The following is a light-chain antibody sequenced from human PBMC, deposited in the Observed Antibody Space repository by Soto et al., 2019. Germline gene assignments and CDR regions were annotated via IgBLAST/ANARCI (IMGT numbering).Light chain of an antibody. CDR3: SSYKRSNTRV. J-gene: IGLJ1*01. CDR2: DVS. V-gene: IGLV2-14*01. Sequence: QSALTQPASVSGSPGQSITISCTGTSSDVGGYNYVSWYQQHPGKAPKLMIYDVSNRPSGVSNRFSGSKSGNTASLTISGLQAEDEADYYCSSYKRSNTRVFGTGTKVTVL. CDR1: SSDVGGYNY.